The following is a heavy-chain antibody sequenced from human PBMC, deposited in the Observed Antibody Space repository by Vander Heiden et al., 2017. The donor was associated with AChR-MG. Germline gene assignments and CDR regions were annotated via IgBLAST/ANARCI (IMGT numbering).Heavy chain of an antibody. D-gene: IGHD3-16*02. CDR3: ARPDDYVWGSYRHPPAFDI. J-gene: IGHJ3*02. CDR2: IIPSFGTA. CDR1: GGTFSSYA. V-gene: IGHV1-69*06. Sequence: QVQLVQSGAEVKKPGSSVKVSCKASGGTFSSYAIRWVRQAPGQGLEWMGGIIPSFGTANYEQKFQGRVTITADKSTSTAYMELSSLRSEDTAVYYCARPDDYVWGSYRHPPAFDIWGQGTMVTVSS.